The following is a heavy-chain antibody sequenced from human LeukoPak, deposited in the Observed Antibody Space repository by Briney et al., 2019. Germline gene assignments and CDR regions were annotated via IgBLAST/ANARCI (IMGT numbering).Heavy chain of an antibody. D-gene: IGHD5-12*01. CDR2: INPSGGST. J-gene: IGHJ4*02. Sequence: ASVKVSCKASGYTFTSYYMHWVRQAPGQGLEWMGIINPSGGSTSYAQKFQGRVTMTRDMSTSTVYMELSSLRSEDMAVYYCARGESGYLSDYWGQGTLVTVSS. CDR1: GYTFTSYY. CDR3: ARGESGYLSDY. V-gene: IGHV1-46*01.